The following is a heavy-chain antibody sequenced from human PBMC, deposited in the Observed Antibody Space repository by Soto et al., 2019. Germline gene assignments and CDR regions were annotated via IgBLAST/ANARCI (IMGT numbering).Heavy chain of an antibody. CDR3: ARWHSSSGYYGMDV. D-gene: IGHD6-25*01. J-gene: IGHJ6*02. CDR1: GGSISGYY. CDR2: IYYSGST. Sequence: SETLSLTCTVSGGSISGYYWSWIRQPPGKGLEWIAYIYYSGSTNYNPFFKSRVIVSVDTSRNQFSLKLSSLTAADTAVYYCARWHSSSGYYGMDVWGQGTTVTVSS. V-gene: IGHV4-59*01.